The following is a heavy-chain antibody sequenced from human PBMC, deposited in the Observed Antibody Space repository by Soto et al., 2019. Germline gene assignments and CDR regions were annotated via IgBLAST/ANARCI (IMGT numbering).Heavy chain of an antibody. J-gene: IGHJ4*02. Sequence: QVQLVESGGGVVQPGRSLRLSCAASGFTFSSYGMHWVRQAPGKGLEWVAVISYDGSNKYYADSVKGRFTISRDNSKNTLYLQMNSLIAEDTAVYYCAKDHDGPFDYWGQGTLVTVSS. CDR2: ISYDGSNK. D-gene: IGHD3-16*01. V-gene: IGHV3-30*18. CDR1: GFTFSSYG. CDR3: AKDHDGPFDY.